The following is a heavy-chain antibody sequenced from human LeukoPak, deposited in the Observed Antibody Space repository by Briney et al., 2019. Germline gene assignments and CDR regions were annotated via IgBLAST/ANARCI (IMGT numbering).Heavy chain of an antibody. J-gene: IGHJ4*02. Sequence: ASVRVSCKASGYTLTGYDINWVRQATGQGLEWMGWVNPDTGDTGYAQKFQGRVTMTRNTSIDTAYMELSGLRSEDSAVYYCTRGSLSGSSRDYWGQGTLVTVSS. CDR1: GYTLTGYD. CDR3: TRGSLSGSSRDY. CDR2: VNPDTGDT. V-gene: IGHV1-8*01. D-gene: IGHD1-26*01.